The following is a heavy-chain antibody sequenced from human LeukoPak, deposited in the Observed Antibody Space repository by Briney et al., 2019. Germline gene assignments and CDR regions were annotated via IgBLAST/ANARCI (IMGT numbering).Heavy chain of an antibody. CDR1: GYTLTELS. J-gene: IGHJ4*02. V-gene: IGHV1-24*01. D-gene: IGHD2-15*01. Sequence: GASVKVSCKVSGYTLTELSMHWVRQAPGKGLEWMGGFDPEDGETIYAQKFQGRVTMTEDTSTDTAYMELSSLRSEDTAVYYCATKWWFPMGLGYWGQGTLVTVSS. CDR3: ATKWWFPMGLGY. CDR2: FDPEDGET.